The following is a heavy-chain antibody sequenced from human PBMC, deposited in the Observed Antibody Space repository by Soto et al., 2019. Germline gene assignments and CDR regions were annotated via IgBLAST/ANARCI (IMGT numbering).Heavy chain of an antibody. CDR2: IHHSGST. D-gene: IGHD1-26*01. Sequence: SETLCLTCAVSGVSLSSSNWLIWVRQPPGKGLEWIGEIHHSGSTNYNPSLRSRVTISADKSKNQFSLKLSSVTAADTAVYYCARVSGSYYYGMDVWGQGTTVTVS. J-gene: IGHJ6*02. CDR1: GVSLSSSNW. V-gene: IGHV4-4*02. CDR3: ARVSGSYYYGMDV.